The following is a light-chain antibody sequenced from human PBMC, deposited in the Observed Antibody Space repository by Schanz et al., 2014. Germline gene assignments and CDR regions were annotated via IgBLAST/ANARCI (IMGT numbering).Light chain of an antibody. CDR2: DVS. Sequence: HSALTQPRSVSGSPGQSVTISCTGTSSDVGGYNYVSWYQQHPGKAPKLMIYDVSKRPSGVPDRFSGSKSGNTASLTISGLQAEDEADYYCSSSTTNSSLDVFGTGTKLTVL. CDR3: SSSTTNSSLDV. J-gene: IGLJ1*01. CDR1: SSDVGGYNY. V-gene: IGLV2-11*01.